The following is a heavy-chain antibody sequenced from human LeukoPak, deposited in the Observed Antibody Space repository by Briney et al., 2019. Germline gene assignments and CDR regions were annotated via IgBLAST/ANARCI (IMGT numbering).Heavy chain of an antibody. CDR1: GFTFSNYW. V-gene: IGHV3-74*01. CDR3: ARVSVDSVYYYYMDV. J-gene: IGHJ6*03. D-gene: IGHD2-21*02. Sequence: GGSLRLSCAASGFTFSNYWMHWVRQAPGKGLVWVSRINSDGSRTDYADFVKGRFTISRDNAKNTLYLQMNSLRAEDTAVYYCARVSVDSVYYYYMDVWGKGTTVTVSS. CDR2: INSDGSRT.